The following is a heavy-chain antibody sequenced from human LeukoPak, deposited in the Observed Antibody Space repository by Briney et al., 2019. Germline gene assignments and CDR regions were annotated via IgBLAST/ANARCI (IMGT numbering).Heavy chain of an antibody. J-gene: IGHJ3*02. D-gene: IGHD2-2*01. CDR2: INPNSGGT. Sequence: GASVKVSCKASGYTFTGYYMHWVRQAPGQGLEWMGWINPNSGGTNYAQKFQGRVTMTRDTSISTAYTELSRLRSDDTAVYYCAREVEDIVVVPAAFDIWGQGTMVTVSS. CDR3: AREVEDIVVVPAAFDI. CDR1: GYTFTGYY. V-gene: IGHV1-2*02.